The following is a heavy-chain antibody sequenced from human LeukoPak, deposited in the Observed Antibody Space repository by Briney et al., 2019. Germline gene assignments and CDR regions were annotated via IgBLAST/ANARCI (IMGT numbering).Heavy chain of an antibody. CDR1: GFIFNDYA. CDR3: TKDMGAMVGSYYYYYGMDV. V-gene: IGHV3-9*01. CDR2: ISWNSVSI. J-gene: IGHJ6*02. Sequence: GRSLRLSCAASGFIFNDYAMHWVQHAPGKGLEWVSGISWNSVSIGYADSVKGRFTISRDNAKNSLYLQMNSLRTEDTALYYCTKDMGAMVGSYYYYYGMDVWGQGTTVTVSS. D-gene: IGHD1-26*01.